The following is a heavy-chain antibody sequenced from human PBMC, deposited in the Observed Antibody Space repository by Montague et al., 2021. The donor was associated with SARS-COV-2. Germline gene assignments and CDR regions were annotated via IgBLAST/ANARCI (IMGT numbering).Heavy chain of an antibody. CDR2: ISRNSDDI. J-gene: IGHJ4*02. V-gene: IGHV3-21*01. D-gene: IGHD2-15*01. CDR1: GFTFGAYS. Sequence: SLRLSCAASGFTFGAYSMHWVRQAPGKGLEWVSSISRNSDDIYYADSVKGRFAISRYNAQNSLYLQMHSLRAEDSAVYYCSRDCSGRSCYSITGAAGFDCWGQGTLVTVSS. CDR3: SRDCSGRSCYSITGAAGFDC.